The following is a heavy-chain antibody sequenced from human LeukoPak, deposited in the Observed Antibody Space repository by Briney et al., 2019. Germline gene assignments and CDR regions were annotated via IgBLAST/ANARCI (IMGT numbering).Heavy chain of an antibody. V-gene: IGHV4-39*02. CDR1: GGSISSSSYY. D-gene: IGHD1-26*01. J-gene: IGHJ5*02. CDR3: TREVRSAWASFDP. CDR2: IYYSGST. Sequence: SETLSLTCTVSGGSISSSSYYWGWIRQPPGKGLEWIGSIYYSGSTYYNPSLKSRVSISVHTSKNQFSLKLRSVTAADTAVYYCTREVRSAWASFDPWGQGTLVIVSS.